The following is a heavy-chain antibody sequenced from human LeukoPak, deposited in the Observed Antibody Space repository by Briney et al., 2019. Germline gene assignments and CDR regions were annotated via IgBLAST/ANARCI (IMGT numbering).Heavy chain of an antibody. CDR1: GGTFSSYA. Sequence: ASVKVSCKASGGTFSSYAISWVRQAPGQGLEWMGRIIPIFGTPNYAQKFQGRVTITTDEPTSTAYMELSSLRSEHTAVYYCARESKHHYYDSSGYYVPWGQGTLVTVSS. CDR3: ARESKHHYYDSSGYYVP. V-gene: IGHV1-69*05. D-gene: IGHD3-22*01. J-gene: IGHJ5*02. CDR2: IIPIFGTP.